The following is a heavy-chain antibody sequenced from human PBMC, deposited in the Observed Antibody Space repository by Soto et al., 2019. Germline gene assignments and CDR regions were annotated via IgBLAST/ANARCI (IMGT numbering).Heavy chain of an antibody. CDR3: ARALFPDVDIYAMDV. CDR1: GFTFSDHA. D-gene: IGHD2-2*03. Sequence: GGSLRLSCAASGFTFSDHAMHWVRQAPGKGREWLAIIWNDASNKFYAGSVKGRFTISRDNSKNTVYLQMNTLSAEDTAVYYCARALFPDVDIYAMDVWGQGTMVTVSS. CDR2: IWNDASNK. V-gene: IGHV3-33*01. J-gene: IGHJ6*02.